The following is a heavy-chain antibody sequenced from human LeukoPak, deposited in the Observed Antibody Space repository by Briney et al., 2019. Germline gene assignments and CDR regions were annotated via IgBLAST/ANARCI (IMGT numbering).Heavy chain of an antibody. D-gene: IGHD6-6*01. Sequence: SVKVSCKASGGTFSSYAISWVRQAPGQGLEWMGGIIPIFATANYAQKFQGRVTITADESTSTAYMELSSLRSEDTAVYYCASSTPGGRSPYSISTPWGQGTLVTVSS. CDR2: IIPIFATA. CDR1: GGTFSSYA. CDR3: ASSTPGGRSPYSISTP. J-gene: IGHJ5*02. V-gene: IGHV1-69*13.